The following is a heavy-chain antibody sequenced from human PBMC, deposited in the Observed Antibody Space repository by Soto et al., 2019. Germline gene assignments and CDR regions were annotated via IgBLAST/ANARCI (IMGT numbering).Heavy chain of an antibody. CDR3: ARFFDGGSYFDY. V-gene: IGHV3-33*01. J-gene: IGHJ4*02. CDR2: IWYDGSNK. D-gene: IGHD1-26*01. Sequence: ESGGGVVQPGRSLRLSCAASGFTFSSYGMHWVRQAPGKGLEWVAVIWYDGSNKYYADSVKGRFTISRDNSKNTLYLQMNSLRAEDTAVYYCARFFDGGSYFDYWGQGTLVTVSS. CDR1: GFTFSSYG.